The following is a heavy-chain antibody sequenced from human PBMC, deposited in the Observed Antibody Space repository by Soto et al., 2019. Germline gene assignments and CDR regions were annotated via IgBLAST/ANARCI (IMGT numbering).Heavy chain of an antibody. Sequence: SETLSLTCAVYGGSFSGYYWTWIRQPPGTGLEWIGEINHSGSTNYNPSLKSRVTISVDTSKNQFSLKLTSVTAADTAVYYCARDQVVGATGLFDYWGQGTLVTVSS. J-gene: IGHJ4*02. CDR1: GGSFSGYY. CDR3: ARDQVVGATGLFDY. CDR2: INHSGST. D-gene: IGHD1-26*01. V-gene: IGHV4-34*01.